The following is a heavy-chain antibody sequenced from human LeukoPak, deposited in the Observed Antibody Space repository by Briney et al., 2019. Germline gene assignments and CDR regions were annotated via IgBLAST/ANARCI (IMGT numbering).Heavy chain of an antibody. J-gene: IGHJ4*02. D-gene: IGHD3-10*01. CDR2: ISYDGSNK. V-gene: IGHV3-30*03. CDR3: AQIASYDYFDY. CDR1: GFTFSSYG. Sequence: PGGSLRLSCAASGFTFSSYGMHWVRQAPGKGLEWVAVISYDGSNKYYADSVKGRFTISRDNSKNTLYPQMNSLRAEDTAVYYCAQIASYDYFDYWGQGTLVTVSS.